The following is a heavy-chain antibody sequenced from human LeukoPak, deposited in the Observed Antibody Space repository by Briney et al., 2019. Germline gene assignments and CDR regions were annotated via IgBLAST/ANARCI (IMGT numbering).Heavy chain of an antibody. Sequence: GGSLRLSCAASGFTFSTYTMYWVRHPPGKRLKWVSIIGSSGGGIHYADSVKGRFTISRDNSKNALYPQMNSLRVEDTAVYYCAIDPNWGSHSWGQGVLVTVSS. CDR3: AIDPNWGSHS. J-gene: IGHJ4*02. D-gene: IGHD7-27*01. CDR1: GFTFSTYT. V-gene: IGHV3-23*01. CDR2: IGSSGGGI.